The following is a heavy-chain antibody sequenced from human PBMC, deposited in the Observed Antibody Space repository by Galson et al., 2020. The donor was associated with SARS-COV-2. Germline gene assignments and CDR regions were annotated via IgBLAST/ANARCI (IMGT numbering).Heavy chain of an antibody. CDR1: SNY. CDR2: IYSGGST. V-gene: IGHV3-53*01. CDR3: ARDLYYYGMDV. D-gene: IGHD2-15*01. J-gene: IGHJ6*02. Sequence: SNYMSWVRQAPGKGLEWVSVIYSGGSTYYADSVKGRFTISRDNSKNTLYLQMNSLRAEDTAVYYCARDLYYYGMDVWGQGTTVTVSS.